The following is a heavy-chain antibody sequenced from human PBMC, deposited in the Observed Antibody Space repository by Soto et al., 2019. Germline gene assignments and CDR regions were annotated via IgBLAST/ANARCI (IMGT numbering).Heavy chain of an antibody. D-gene: IGHD4-4*01. J-gene: IGHJ4*02. Sequence: SVKVSCKASGGTFSSYAISWVRQAPGQGLEWMGGIIPIFGTANYAQKFQGRVTITADESTSTAYMELSSLRSEDTAVYYCAKSKRPTVTTTTYYFDYWGQGTLVTVSS. CDR1: GGTFSSYA. V-gene: IGHV1-69*13. CDR2: IIPIFGTA. CDR3: AKSKRPTVTTTTYYFDY.